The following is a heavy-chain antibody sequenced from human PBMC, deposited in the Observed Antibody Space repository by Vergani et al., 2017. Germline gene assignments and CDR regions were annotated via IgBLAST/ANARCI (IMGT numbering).Heavy chain of an antibody. CDR1: GGSVTSDH. J-gene: IGHJ5*02. CDR3: AREDRDYDTNWFDP. V-gene: IGHV4-59*02. Sequence: QVQLLESGPGLVKPSETLSLTCSVSGGSVTSDHWSWIRRPPGKGLEWIGYISPTGIAVYHPSLKRRVTISVDTSKNQFSLKVRSVTAADTAVYYCAREDRDYDTNWFDPWGQGTLVTVSS. D-gene: IGHD5-12*01. CDR2: ISPTGIA.